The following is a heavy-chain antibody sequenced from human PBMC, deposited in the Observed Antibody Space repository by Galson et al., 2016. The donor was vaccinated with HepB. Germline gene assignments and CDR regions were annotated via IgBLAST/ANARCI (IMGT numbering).Heavy chain of an antibody. J-gene: IGHJ4*02. CDR2: IKQDGNEG. Sequence: SLRLSCAASGFIFSGYWISWVRQAPGKGLEWVANIKQDGNEGYYVDSVRGRFTISRDNAKNSLYLQMDSLRVEDTAVYYCARVHSSWYYFDSWGQGTLVTVSS. V-gene: IGHV3-7*01. CDR1: GFIFSGYW. CDR3: ARVHSSWYYFDS.